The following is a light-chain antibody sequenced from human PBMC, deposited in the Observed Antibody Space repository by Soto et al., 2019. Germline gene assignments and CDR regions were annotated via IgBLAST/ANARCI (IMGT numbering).Light chain of an antibody. CDR1: QTISTY. Sequence: DIQMTQSPSTLSGSVGDRVTITCRASQTISTYLNWYQQKPGKAPKLLIYGAYYLQSGVPSRFSGSGSGTDFTLTISSLQPEDFATYYCQQSYMTFMYTFGQGTKVDIK. J-gene: IGKJ2*01. CDR3: QQSYMTFMYT. V-gene: IGKV1-39*01. CDR2: GAY.